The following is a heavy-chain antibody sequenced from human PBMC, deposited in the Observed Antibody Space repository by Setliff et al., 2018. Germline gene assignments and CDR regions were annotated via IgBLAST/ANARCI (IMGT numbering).Heavy chain of an antibody. Sequence: ASVKVSCKASGDSFTPYGISWVRQAPGQGLEWMGWINPNSGGTNYAQKFQGRLTMTKDTSISTVYMELSSLRSDDTAMYYCATDHDIVGFGYWGRGTLVTVSS. CDR2: INPNSGGT. CDR3: ATDHDIVGFGY. V-gene: IGHV1-2*02. D-gene: IGHD1-26*01. CDR1: GDSFTPYG. J-gene: IGHJ4*02.